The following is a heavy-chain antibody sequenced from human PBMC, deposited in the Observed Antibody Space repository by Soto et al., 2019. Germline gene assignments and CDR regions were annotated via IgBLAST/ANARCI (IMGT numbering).Heavy chain of an antibody. V-gene: IGHV3-33*01. CDR1: GFTFSSYG. CDR2: IWYDGSNK. Sequence: QVQLVESGGGVVQPGRSLRLSCAASGFTFSSYGMHWVRQAPGKGLEWVAVIWYDGSNKYYADSVKGRFTISRDNSKNXLYLQMNSLRAEDTAVYYCARALDYGDYEGGGMDVWGQGTTVTVSS. D-gene: IGHD4-17*01. J-gene: IGHJ6*02. CDR3: ARALDYGDYEGGGMDV.